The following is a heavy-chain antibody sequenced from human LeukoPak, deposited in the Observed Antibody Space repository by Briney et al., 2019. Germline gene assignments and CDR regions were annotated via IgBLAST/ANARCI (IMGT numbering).Heavy chain of an antibody. CDR1: GFTFSSYA. V-gene: IGHV3-30*04. D-gene: IGHD6-19*01. CDR2: ISYDGSNK. Sequence: GGSLRLSCAASGFTFSSYAMHWVRQAPGKGLEWVAVISYDGSNKYYADSVKGRFTISRDNSKNTLYLQMNSLRAEDTAVYYCARGHIAVAGTTGGYWGQGTLVTVSS. CDR3: ARGHIAVAGTTGGY. J-gene: IGHJ4*02.